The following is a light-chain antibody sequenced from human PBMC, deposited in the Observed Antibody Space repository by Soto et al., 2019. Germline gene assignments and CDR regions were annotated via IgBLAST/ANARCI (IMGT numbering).Light chain of an antibody. Sequence: QSALTQPDSVSGAPGQSITISCTGISSYVGIYNLVSWYQQHPGRVPKLIIYEDSMRPSGVSDRFSGSKSGNTASLTISGLQAEDEADYYCCSYAYSSVVFGGGTKVTVL. CDR1: SSYVGIYNL. J-gene: IGLJ2*01. CDR3: CSYAYSSVV. CDR2: EDS. V-gene: IGLV2-23*01.